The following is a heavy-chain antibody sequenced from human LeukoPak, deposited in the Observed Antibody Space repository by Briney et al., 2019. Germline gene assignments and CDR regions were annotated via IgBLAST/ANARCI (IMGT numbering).Heavy chain of an antibody. J-gene: IGHJ4*02. Sequence: SETLSLTCTVSGGSISSYYWSWIRQPPGKGLEWIGYIYYSGGTNYNPSLKSRVTISVDTSKNQFSLKLSSVTAADTAVYYCARGAAADDVDYWGQGTLVTVSS. V-gene: IGHV4-59*08. CDR2: IYYSGGT. CDR3: ARGAAADDVDY. D-gene: IGHD6-13*01. CDR1: GGSISSYY.